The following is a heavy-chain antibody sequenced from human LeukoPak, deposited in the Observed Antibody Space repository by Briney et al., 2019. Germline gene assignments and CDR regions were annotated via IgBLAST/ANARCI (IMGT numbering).Heavy chain of an antibody. CDR1: GFTFSSYW. CDR3: ARESGYSGYDLDY. Sequence: PGRSLRLSCAASGFTFSSYWMSWVRQAPGKGLEWVANIKQDGSEKYYVDSVKGRFTISRDNAKSSLYLQMNSLRAEDTAVYYCARESGYSGYDLDYWGQGTLVTVSS. V-gene: IGHV3-7*01. D-gene: IGHD5-12*01. J-gene: IGHJ4*02. CDR2: IKQDGSEK.